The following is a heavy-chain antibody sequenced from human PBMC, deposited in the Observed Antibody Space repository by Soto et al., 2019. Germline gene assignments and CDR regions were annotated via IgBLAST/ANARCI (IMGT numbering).Heavy chain of an antibody. CDR2: ISSSGGST. Sequence: EVQLLESGGGLVQPGGSLRLSCAASGFTFSSYAMSWVHQAPGKGLEWVSAISSSGGSTYYADSVKGRFTISRDNSKNRLYLQMNGLRAEDTAVYYCAKKGREITSGDVIADWGQGTLVTVCS. CDR3: AKKGREITSGDVIAD. CDR1: GFTFSSYA. V-gene: IGHV3-23*01. D-gene: IGHD3-16*02. J-gene: IGHJ4*02.